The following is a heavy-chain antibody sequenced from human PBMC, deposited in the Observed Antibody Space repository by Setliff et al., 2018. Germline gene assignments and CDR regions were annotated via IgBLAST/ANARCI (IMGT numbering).Heavy chain of an antibody. V-gene: IGHV4-31*03. J-gene: IGHJ6*03. D-gene: IGHD3-3*01. CDR3: ARQVSHYDFWSGYYGYYYYYMDV. CDR2: IYYSGST. Sequence: SETLSLTCTVSGGSISSGGYYCSWIRQHPGKGLEWIGYIYYSGSTYYNPSLKSRVTISVDTSKIQFSLKLSSVTAADTAVYYCARQVSHYDFWSGYYGYYYYYMDVWGKGTTVTVSS. CDR1: GGSISSGGYY.